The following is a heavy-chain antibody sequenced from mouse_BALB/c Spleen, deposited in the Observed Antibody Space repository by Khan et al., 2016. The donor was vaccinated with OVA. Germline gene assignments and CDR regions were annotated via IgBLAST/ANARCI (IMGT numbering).Heavy chain of an antibody. V-gene: IGHV9-3-1*01. J-gene: IGHJ4*01. CDR3: ARPPYFSYTLDH. CDR1: GYSFTNYG. D-gene: IGHD2-10*01. CDR2: INTYTGKP. Sequence: QVQLKQSGPELKKPGETVKISCKASGYSFTNYGMNWVKQSPGKALKWMGWINTYTGKPTYADDFKGRFAFSLETSASTAYLQINNPKNDDTATYFCARPPYFSYTLDHGGQGTSVTVSS.